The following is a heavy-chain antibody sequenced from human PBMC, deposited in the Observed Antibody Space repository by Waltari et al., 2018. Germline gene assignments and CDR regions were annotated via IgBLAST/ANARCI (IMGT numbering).Heavy chain of an antibody. V-gene: IGHV4-30-2*01. CDR1: GGSIRSGGYS. D-gene: IGHD2-2*01. CDR2: IYHSGST. J-gene: IGHJ4*02. CDR3: ARGYCSSTSCRYFDY. Sequence: QLQLQESGSGLVKPSQTLSLTCAVSGGSIRSGGYSWSWIRQPPGKGLEWIGYIYHSGSTYYNPSLKSRVTISVDRSKNQFSLKLSSVTAADTAVYYCARGYCSSTSCRYFDYWGQGTLVTVSS.